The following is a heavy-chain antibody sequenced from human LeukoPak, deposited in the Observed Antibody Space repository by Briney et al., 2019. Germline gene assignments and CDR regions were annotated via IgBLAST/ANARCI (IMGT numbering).Heavy chain of an antibody. J-gene: IGHJ6*02. D-gene: IGHD2-15*01. CDR3: ARGGRGPIGSIIYGMDV. Sequence: PSETLSLTCTVSGGSISSYYWSWIRQPPGKGLEWIGYIYYSGNTNYNPSLKSRVTISVDTSKNQFSLKLSSVTAADTAVYYCARGGRGPIGSIIYGMDVWGQGTTVTVSS. CDR2: IYYSGNT. V-gene: IGHV4-59*08. CDR1: GGSISSYY.